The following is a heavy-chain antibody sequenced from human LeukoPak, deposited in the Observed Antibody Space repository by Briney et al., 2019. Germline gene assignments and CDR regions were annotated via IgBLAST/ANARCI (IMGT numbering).Heavy chain of an antibody. Sequence: ASVKVSCKVSGYTLTELSMHWVRQAPGKGLEWVGGFDPEDGETIYAQKFQGRVTMTRDTSTSTVYMELRSLRSEDTAVYYCERDFRATFGGVMASAFDYWGQGTLVTVSP. CDR3: ERDFRATFGGVMASAFDY. CDR2: FDPEDGET. V-gene: IGHV1-24*01. D-gene: IGHD3-16*01. CDR1: GYTLTELS. J-gene: IGHJ4*02.